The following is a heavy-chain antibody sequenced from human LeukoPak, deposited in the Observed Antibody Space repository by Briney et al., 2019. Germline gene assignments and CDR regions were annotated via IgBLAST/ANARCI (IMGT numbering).Heavy chain of an antibody. J-gene: IGHJ6*03. V-gene: IGHV3-53*05. Sequence: GGSLRLSCAASGFTVSSNYMSWVRQAPGKGLEWVSVIYSGGSTYYADSVKGRFTISRDNSKNTLYLQMSSLRAEDTAVYYCARDYSSSSPGPYYYYYMDVWGKGTTVTVSS. CDR2: IYSGGST. CDR1: GFTVSSNY. CDR3: ARDYSSSSPGPYYYYYMDV. D-gene: IGHD6-6*01.